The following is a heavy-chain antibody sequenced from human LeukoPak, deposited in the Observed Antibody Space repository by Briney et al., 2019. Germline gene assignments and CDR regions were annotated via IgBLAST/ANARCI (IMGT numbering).Heavy chain of an antibody. CDR3: ARLSDSSGYYFDY. D-gene: IGHD3-22*01. CDR2: IYPGNSDT. V-gene: IGHV5-51*01. J-gene: IGHJ4*02. CDR1: GYSFTSYW. Sequence: GESLKISCKGSGYSFTSYWIGWVRQMPGKGLEWMGIIYPGNSDTAYSPSFQGQVTISADKSISTAYLQWSSLKASDTATYYCARLSDSSGYYFDYWGQGTLVTVSS.